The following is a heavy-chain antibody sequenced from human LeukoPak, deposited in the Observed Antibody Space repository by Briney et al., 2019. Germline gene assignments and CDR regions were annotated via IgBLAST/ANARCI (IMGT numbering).Heavy chain of an antibody. Sequence: SETLSLTCTVSGGSISSYYWSCIRQPPGKGLEWIGYIYYSGSTNYNPSLKSRVTISVDTSKNQFSLKLSSVTAADTAVYYCAIIRLGELSFDYWGQGTLVTVSS. CDR3: AIIRLGELSFDY. CDR2: IYYSGST. D-gene: IGHD3-16*02. J-gene: IGHJ4*02. V-gene: IGHV4-59*01. CDR1: GGSISSYY.